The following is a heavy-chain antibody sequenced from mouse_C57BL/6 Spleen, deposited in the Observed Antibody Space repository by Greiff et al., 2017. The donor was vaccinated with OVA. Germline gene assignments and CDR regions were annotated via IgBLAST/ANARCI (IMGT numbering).Heavy chain of an antibody. D-gene: IGHD2-13*01. Sequence: EVQLVESGGGLVKPGGSLKLSCAASGFTFSSSAMSWVRQTPEKRLEWVATISDGGSYTYYPDNVKGRFTISRDNAKNKQYLQMRHLKSEDTDRSYCERDQEGDGDVWGTGTMVTVS. V-gene: IGHV5-4*01. J-gene: IGHJ1*03. CDR1: GFTFSSSA. CDR3: ERDQEGDGDV. CDR2: ISDGGSYT.